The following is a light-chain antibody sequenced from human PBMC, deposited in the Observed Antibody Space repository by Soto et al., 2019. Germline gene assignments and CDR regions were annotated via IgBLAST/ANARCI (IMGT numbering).Light chain of an antibody. Sequence: DIQMTQSPSSLSATVGDRVTITCRARQGISNYLAWYQQKPGKVPKLLIYAASTLQSGVPSRFSGSGSGTDFTLTISSLQPEDVATYYCQQYNSAPRSFGHGTKVDIK. CDR1: QGISNY. CDR3: QQYNSAPRS. J-gene: IGKJ3*01. CDR2: AAS. V-gene: IGKV1-27*01.